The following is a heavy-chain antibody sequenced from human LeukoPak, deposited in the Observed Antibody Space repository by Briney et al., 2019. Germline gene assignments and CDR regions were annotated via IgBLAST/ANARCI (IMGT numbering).Heavy chain of an antibody. D-gene: IGHD6-19*01. CDR2: ISDDGSNK. Sequence: PGGSLRLSCTASGFTLSLYAMHWIRQAPGKGLEWVAVISDDGSNKYYADSVRGRFNISRDNSKNTLYVQMNSLRVEDTAVYYCARDLYSAGWFPDFWGQGTLVTVSS. V-gene: IGHV3-30*01. J-gene: IGHJ4*02. CDR3: ARDLYSAGWFPDF. CDR1: GFTLSLYA.